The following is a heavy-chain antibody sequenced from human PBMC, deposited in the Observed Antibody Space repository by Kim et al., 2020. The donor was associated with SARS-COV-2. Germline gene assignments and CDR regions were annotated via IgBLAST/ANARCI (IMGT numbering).Heavy chain of an antibody. J-gene: IGHJ6*02. D-gene: IGHD6-25*01. CDR1: GFTFSSYG. CDR2: ISYDGSNK. CDR3: PKDRGRGGSSGIITHYYYACGMAV. V-gene: IGHV3-30*18. Sequence: GGSLRLSCAASGFTFSSYGMHWVRQAPGKGLEWVAVISYDGSNKYYADSVKGRFTISRDNSKNTVYLQMNSLRAEGTAVYYCPKDRGRGGSSGIITHYYYACGMAVWGQGTMVTVSS.